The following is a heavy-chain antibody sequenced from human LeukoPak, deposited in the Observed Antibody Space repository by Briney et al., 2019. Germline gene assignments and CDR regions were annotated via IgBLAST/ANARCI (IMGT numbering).Heavy chain of an antibody. Sequence: SETLSLTCTVSGGSISSSSYYWGWLRQPPGKGLEWIGNIYYSGSSYYNPSLKSRVTISKDTSKNQFSLKLTSATAADTAVYYCARDRVGQQLVGRNYYYYYMDVWGKGTTVTISS. CDR1: GGSISSSSYY. CDR2: IYYSGSS. D-gene: IGHD6-13*01. V-gene: IGHV4-39*07. J-gene: IGHJ6*03. CDR3: ARDRVGQQLVGRNYYYYYMDV.